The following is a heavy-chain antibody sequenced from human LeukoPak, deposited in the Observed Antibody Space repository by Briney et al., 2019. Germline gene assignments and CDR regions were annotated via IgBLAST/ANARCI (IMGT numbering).Heavy chain of an antibody. CDR2: ISWDCGST. CDR3: AKSPAGREYYFDY. J-gene: IGHJ4*02. Sequence: PGGSLRLSCAASGFTFDDYAMHWVRQAQGKGLEWVSLISWDCGSTYYADSVKGRFTISRDNSKNSLYLQMNSLRAEDTALYYCAKSPAGREYYFDYWGQGTLVTVSS. D-gene: IGHD3-10*01. V-gene: IGHV3-43D*03. CDR1: GFTFDDYA.